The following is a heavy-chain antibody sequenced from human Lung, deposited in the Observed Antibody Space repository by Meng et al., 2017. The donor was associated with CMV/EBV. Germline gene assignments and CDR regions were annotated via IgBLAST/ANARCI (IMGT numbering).Heavy chain of an antibody. CDR1: GGTFSSYA. Sequence: SVKVSCKASGGTFSSYAISWVRQAPGQGLEWMGGTIPIFGTANYAQKFQGRVTITTDESTSTAYMELSSLRSEDTAVYYCARGGSSSWSRRYNWFDPWGQGTLVXVSS. V-gene: IGHV1-69*05. CDR3: ARGGSSSWSRRYNWFDP. D-gene: IGHD6-13*01. CDR2: TIPIFGTA. J-gene: IGHJ5*02.